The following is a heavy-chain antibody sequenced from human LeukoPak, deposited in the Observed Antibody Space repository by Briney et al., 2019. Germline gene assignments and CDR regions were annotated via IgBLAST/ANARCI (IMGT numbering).Heavy chain of an antibody. V-gene: IGHV4-31*03. D-gene: IGHD2-2*01. J-gene: IGHJ3*02. CDR1: GASISSGGFF. Sequence: SETLSLTCTVSGASISSGGFFWSWIRQHPGKGLEWIGYIYYSGSAYYSPSPNSRPTISLDTSKTQFSLRLSSVTAADTAVYYCARVGYCSTTSCPRGGGFDIWGQGTLVTVSS. CDR3: ARVGYCSTTSCPRGGGFDI. CDR2: IYYSGSA.